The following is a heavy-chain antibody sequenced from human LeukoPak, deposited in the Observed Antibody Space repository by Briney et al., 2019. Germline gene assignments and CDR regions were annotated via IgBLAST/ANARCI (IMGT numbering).Heavy chain of an antibody. V-gene: IGHV3-7*01. CDR3: ARGDLVVTLEGPIDY. D-gene: IGHD2-21*02. CDR1: GFTFSNYW. Sequence: GGSLRLSCAAPGFTFSNYWMTWVRQAPGKGLEWVANINQDERTKYYVDSVEGRFTVSRDNAKNSLFLQMNSLRDEDTAVYYCARGDLVVTLEGPIDYWGQGTLVTVSS. J-gene: IGHJ4*02. CDR2: INQDERTK.